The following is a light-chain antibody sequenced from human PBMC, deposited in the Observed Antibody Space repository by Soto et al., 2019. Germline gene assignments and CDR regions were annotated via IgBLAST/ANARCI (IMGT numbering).Light chain of an antibody. J-gene: IGKJ5*01. CDR1: QSVASRH. Sequence: EIVWRLFPGTRALSRGGGAPGGCRASQSVASRHLARYRQKPGQTPRLLMYDAAIRATGIPDRISGSGSGTDFTLTIRRLEHEDFAVHYCQQYGSSSITFGQGTRLEIK. CDR2: DAA. CDR3: QQYGSSSIT. V-gene: IGKV3-20*01.